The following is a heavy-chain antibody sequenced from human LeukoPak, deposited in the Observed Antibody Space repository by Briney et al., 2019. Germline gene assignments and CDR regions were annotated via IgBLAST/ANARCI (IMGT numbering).Heavy chain of an antibody. CDR3: ARRQSSSGAGVDWFDP. J-gene: IGHJ5*02. CDR1: GGSISSYY. V-gene: IGHV4-4*09. D-gene: IGHD6-6*01. Sequence: SETLSLTCTVSGGSISSYYWSWIRQPPGKGLEWIGYIYTSGSTNYNPSLKSRVTISVDTSKNQFSLKLSSVIAADTAVYYCARRQSSSGAGVDWFDPWGQGTLVTVSS. CDR2: IYTSGST.